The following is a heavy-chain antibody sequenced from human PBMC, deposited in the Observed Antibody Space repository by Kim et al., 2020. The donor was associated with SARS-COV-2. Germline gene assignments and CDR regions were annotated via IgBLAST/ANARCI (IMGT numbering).Heavy chain of an antibody. CDR1: GFTFDDYA. D-gene: IGHD3-10*01. Sequence: GGSLRLSCAASGFTFDDYAMHWVRQAPGKGLEWVSGISCDSGSIGYADSVKGRFTISRDNAKNSLYLQMNSLRAEDTALYYCAKDIRHYYGSGCYYNSEGYDMDAWGTGTTVSVSS. J-gene: IGHJ6*04. CDR2: ISCDSGSI. V-gene: IGHV3-9*01. CDR3: AKDIRHYYGSGCYYNSEGYDMDA.